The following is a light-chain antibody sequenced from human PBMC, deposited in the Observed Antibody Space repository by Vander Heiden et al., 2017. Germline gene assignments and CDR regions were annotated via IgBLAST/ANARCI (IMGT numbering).Light chain of an antibody. V-gene: IGKV3-11*01. CDR3: LQRRSWPLT. Sequence: EIVLTQSPGTLSLSPGERATLSCRASQNVISYLAWYQQKPGQAPRLLIYDASNRATGIPARFSGSGSGTDFTLTISSLEPEDSAVYYCLQRRSWPLTFGGGTKVEIK. J-gene: IGKJ4*01. CDR2: DAS. CDR1: QNVISY.